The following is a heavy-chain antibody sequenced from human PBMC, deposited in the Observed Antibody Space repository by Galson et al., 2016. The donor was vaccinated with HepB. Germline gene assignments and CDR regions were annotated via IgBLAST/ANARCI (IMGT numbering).Heavy chain of an antibody. V-gene: IGHV3-30-3*01. D-gene: IGHD2-15*01. CDR3: AKEFVGNPYDAVDI. J-gene: IGHJ3*02. Sequence: SLRLSCAASGFTFKHYAMHWVRQAPDKGLEWVAVISFDGNEKYFADSVKGRFTISRDNSKNTLFLQMDSLQTEDTAVYYCAKEFVGNPYDAVDIWGQGTVVTVSS. CDR2: ISFDGNEK. CDR1: GFTFKHYA.